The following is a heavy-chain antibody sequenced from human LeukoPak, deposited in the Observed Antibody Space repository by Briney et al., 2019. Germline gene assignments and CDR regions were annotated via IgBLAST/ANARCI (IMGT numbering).Heavy chain of an antibody. Sequence: SETLSLTCTVSGGSISSSSYYWGWIRQPPGKGLEWIGEINHSGSTNYNPSLKSRVTISVDTSKNQFSLKLSSVTAADTAVYYCARARRNYYGSGSYYDYWGQGTLVTVSS. CDR3: ARARRNYYGSGSYYDY. D-gene: IGHD3-10*01. V-gene: IGHV4-39*07. J-gene: IGHJ4*02. CDR2: INHSGST. CDR1: GGSISSSSYY.